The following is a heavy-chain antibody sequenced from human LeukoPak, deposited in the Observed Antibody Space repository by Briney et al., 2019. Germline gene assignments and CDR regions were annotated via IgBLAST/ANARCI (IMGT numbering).Heavy chain of an antibody. CDR2: IYYSGST. D-gene: IGHD3-22*01. CDR1: SGSISSYY. Sequence: SETLSLTCTVSSGSISSYYWSWIRKPPGKGLQWIGYIYYSGSTNYNPPLKSRVTIPVDTSKNQFSLKLSSVTAADTAVYYCARVRLTMIDYWGQGTLVTVSS. CDR3: ARVRLTMIDY. J-gene: IGHJ4*02. V-gene: IGHV4-59*01.